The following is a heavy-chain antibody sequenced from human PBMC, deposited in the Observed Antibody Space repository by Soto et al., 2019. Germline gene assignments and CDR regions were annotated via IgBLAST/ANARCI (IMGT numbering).Heavy chain of an antibody. CDR2: MNPNSGNT. CDR3: ARGINYCDSGVEAVDI. Sequence: QVQLVQSGAEVKKPGASVKVSCKASGYTFTSYDINWVRQATGQGLEWMGWMNPNSGNTGYAQKFQGRVTMARNTSISTASLELSSLRSEDTAVYYSARGINYCDSGVEAVDIWGQGTMVTVSS. CDR1: GYTFTSYD. D-gene: IGHD3-10*01. J-gene: IGHJ3*02. V-gene: IGHV1-8*01.